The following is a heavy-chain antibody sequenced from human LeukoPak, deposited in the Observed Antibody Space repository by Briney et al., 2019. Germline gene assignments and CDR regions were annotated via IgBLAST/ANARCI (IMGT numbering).Heavy chain of an antibody. CDR1: GFTFSSDG. D-gene: IGHD4-17*01. J-gene: IGHJ6*03. Sequence: PGGSLRLSCAASGFTFSSDGMIWVRQAPGKGLEWASAIRGSSFTTYYADSVKGRFTISRDNSKNTLYLQMNSLRAEDTAIYYCAKAPYGDYYYYMDVWGKGTTVTIS. V-gene: IGHV3-23*01. CDR2: IRGSSFTT. CDR3: AKAPYGDYYYYMDV.